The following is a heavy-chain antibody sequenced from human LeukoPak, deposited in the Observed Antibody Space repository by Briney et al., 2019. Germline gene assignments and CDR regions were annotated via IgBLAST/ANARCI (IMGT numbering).Heavy chain of an antibody. CDR2: IYYSGST. Sequence: SETLSLTCTVSGYSISSGYYWSWIRQPPGKGLEWIGYIYYSGSTYYNPSLKSRVTISVDTSKNQFSLKMNSVTAADTAVYYCAGSSWYRGMDVWGQGTTVTVSS. CDR1: GYSISSGYY. D-gene: IGHD6-13*01. CDR3: AGSSWYRGMDV. V-gene: IGHV4-30-4*01. J-gene: IGHJ6*02.